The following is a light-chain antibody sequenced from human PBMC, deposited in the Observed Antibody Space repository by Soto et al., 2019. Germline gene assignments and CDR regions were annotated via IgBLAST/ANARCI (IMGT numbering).Light chain of an antibody. CDR2: IDN. V-gene: IGLV1-47*02. Sequence: QSVLTQPPSASGTPGQRVTISCSGSSSNVGSNYVYWYQQLPGTAPKLLIYIDNQRPSGVPARFSASTSGTSASLAISGLRSEDEADYHCAAWDDRLSGPVFGGGTKVTVL. CDR1: SSNVGSNY. J-gene: IGLJ3*02. CDR3: AAWDDRLSGPV.